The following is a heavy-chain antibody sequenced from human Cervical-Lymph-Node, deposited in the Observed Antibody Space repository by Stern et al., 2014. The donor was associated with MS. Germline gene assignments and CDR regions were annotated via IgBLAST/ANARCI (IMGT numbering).Heavy chain of an antibody. CDR1: GFPFSSYS. Sequence: EVQLGASGGGLVKPGGSLRLSCAASGFPFSSYSMNWVRQAPGKGLEWVSSISGSSSYIYYADSVKGRFTISRDNAKNSLYLQMNTLRAEDTAVYYCARDLQRWLQSGYGMDVWGQGTTVTVSS. J-gene: IGHJ6*02. CDR2: ISGSSSYI. V-gene: IGHV3-21*01. CDR3: ARDLQRWLQSGYGMDV. D-gene: IGHD5-24*01.